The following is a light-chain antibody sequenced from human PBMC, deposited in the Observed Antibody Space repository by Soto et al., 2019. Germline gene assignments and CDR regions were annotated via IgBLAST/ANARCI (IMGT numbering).Light chain of an antibody. CDR2: EVV. Sequence: QSVLTHPTSASGSPGQSVTISCTGTKNDIGVYDFVSWYQHHPGKAPRLIIYEVVKRPSGVPDRFSGSKSGNTASLTVSGLQAADEGDYFCKSYAGSNTYVFGSGTKVTVL. CDR1: KNDIGVYDF. CDR3: KSYAGSNTYV. J-gene: IGLJ1*01. V-gene: IGLV2-8*01.